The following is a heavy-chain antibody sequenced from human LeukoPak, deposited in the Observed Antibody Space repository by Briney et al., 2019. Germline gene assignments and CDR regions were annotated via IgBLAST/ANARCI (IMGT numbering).Heavy chain of an antibody. D-gene: IGHD5-18*01. CDR3: ARDHPLNLGGYSYGLSIDY. V-gene: IGHV1-18*01. Sequence: ASVKVSCKASGYTFTSYGISWVRQAPGQGLEWMGWISAYNGNTNYAQKLQGRVTMTTDTSTSTAYMELRSLRSDDTAVYYCARDHPLNLGGYSYGLSIDYWGQGTLVTVSS. CDR2: ISAYNGNT. J-gene: IGHJ4*02. CDR1: GYTFTSYG.